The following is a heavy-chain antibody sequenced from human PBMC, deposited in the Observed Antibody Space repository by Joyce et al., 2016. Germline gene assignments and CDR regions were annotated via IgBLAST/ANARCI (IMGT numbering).Heavy chain of an antibody. CDR1: GLTFSSYA. CDR2: ISFDGSIK. CDR3: ARDASGPPY. Sequence: QVQLVESGGGVVQPGRSLRLSCAASGLTFSSYAMHWVRQAPGKGLEWVAVISFDGSIKYYADSVKGRFSISRDNSKNTMYLQMNSLRVEDTAVYYCARDASGPPYWGQGSLVTVSS. V-gene: IGHV3-30-3*01. J-gene: IGHJ4*02.